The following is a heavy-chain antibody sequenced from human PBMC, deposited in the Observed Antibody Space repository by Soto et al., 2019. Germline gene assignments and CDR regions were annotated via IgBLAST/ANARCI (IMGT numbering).Heavy chain of an antibody. Sequence: PSETLSLTCSVSGGSISSGGDYWTWIRQHPGEGLEWIGYIYYTGGTSYTPSLKSRVTISLATSNNQFSVKLNSVTAADTAVYYCAIVRGTNYHHYIVAVWSKGTTVT. J-gene: IGHJ6*03. D-gene: IGHD1-7*01. CDR2: IYYTGGT. CDR1: GGSISSGGDY. V-gene: IGHV4-31*03. CDR3: AIVRGTNYHHYIVAV.